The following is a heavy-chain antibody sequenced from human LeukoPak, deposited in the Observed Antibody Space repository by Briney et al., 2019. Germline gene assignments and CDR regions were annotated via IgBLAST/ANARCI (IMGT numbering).Heavy chain of an antibody. J-gene: IGHJ4*02. Sequence: GGSLRLSCAASGFTFSSYAMHWVRQAPGKGLQWLALTSDDGSAKYYADSVKGRFTISRDNSQNTLYLQMNSLRAEETAMYYCARAPGGFHGDYSPIGYWGQGTLVTVSS. V-gene: IGHV3-30-3*01. CDR1: GFTFSSYA. CDR3: ARAPGGFHGDYSPIGY. CDR2: TSDDGSAK. D-gene: IGHD4-17*01.